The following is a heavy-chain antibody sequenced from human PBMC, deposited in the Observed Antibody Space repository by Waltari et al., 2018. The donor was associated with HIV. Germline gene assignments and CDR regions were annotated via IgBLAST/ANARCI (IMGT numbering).Heavy chain of an antibody. V-gene: IGHV1-2*02. J-gene: IGHJ3*02. CDR3: ARGGACSGGSCYHDAFDI. Sequence: QVQLVQSGAEVKKPGASVKVSCKDSGYTFIGYSTHWVRQAPGQGLEWMGWINPNSGGTNYAQKFQGRVTMTRDTSISTAYMELSRLRSDDTAVYYCARGGACSGGSCYHDAFDIWGQGTMATVSS. CDR1: GYTFIGYS. CDR2: INPNSGGT. D-gene: IGHD2-15*01.